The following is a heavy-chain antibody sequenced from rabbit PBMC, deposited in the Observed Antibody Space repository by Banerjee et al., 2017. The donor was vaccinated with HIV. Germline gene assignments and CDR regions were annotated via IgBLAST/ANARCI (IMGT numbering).Heavy chain of an antibody. CDR1: GFDLSSYYY. V-gene: IGHV1S40*01. CDR2: IDAGSSGST. CDR3: ARDYARWAYGYAFDW. J-gene: IGHJ3*01. D-gene: IGHD6-1*01. Sequence: QSLEGSGGDLVKPGASLTLTCTASGFDLSSYYYMCWVRQAPGKGLEWIACIDAGSSGSTYYASWAKGRFTISKTSSTTVTLQMPSLTAADTATYFCARDYARWAYGYAFDWWGQGTLVTVS.